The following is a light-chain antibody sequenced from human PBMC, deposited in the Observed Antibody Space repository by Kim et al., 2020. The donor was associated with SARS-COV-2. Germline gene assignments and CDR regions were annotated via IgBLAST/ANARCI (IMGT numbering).Light chain of an antibody. J-gene: IGLJ3*02. CDR3: SAWDSSLSAWV. CDR1: SNNVGNQG. V-gene: IGLV10-54*01. Sequence: LTQPPSVSKGLRQTATLTCTGNSNNVGNQGAAWLQQHQGHPPKLLFYRSNNRPSGISERFSASRSGDTASLSITGLQPEDEADYYCSAWDSSLSAWVFGGGTQLTVL. CDR2: RSN.